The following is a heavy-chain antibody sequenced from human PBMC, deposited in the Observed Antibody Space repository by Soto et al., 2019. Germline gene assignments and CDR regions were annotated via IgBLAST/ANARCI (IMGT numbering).Heavy chain of an antibody. CDR3: AATLGPPGRLGY. J-gene: IGHJ4*02. V-gene: IGHV1-58*01. CDR2: IVVGSATT. Sequence: SAKVSCNASGFTFTLSAVQWVRQARGQRLECIGLIVVGSATTNYAQKFQEIVTITRDMSTSTAYMELSSLRSEGPAVYYCAATLGPPGRLGYWGQGSLVNVSS. CDR1: GFTFTLSA. D-gene: IGHD3-16*01.